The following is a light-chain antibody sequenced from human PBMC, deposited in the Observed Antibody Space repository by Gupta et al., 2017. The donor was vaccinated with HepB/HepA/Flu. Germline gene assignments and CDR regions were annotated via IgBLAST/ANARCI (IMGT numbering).Light chain of an antibody. V-gene: IGLV3-21*02. CDR2: DDS. CDR3: QVCDNGSVQKV. CDR1: RIRNKN. Sequence: SYVLTQPTSVSVAPGQTATITCGGTRIRNKNVVWYQQKSGQAPVLVVYDDSDRPSGIPERFSGSNSGNTATLTISRVEVGDEADYYCQVCDNGSVQKVFGGGTKLTVL. J-gene: IGLJ3*02.